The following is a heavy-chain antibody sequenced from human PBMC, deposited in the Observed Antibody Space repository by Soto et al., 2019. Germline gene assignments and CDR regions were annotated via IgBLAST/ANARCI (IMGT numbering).Heavy chain of an antibody. Sequence: QVQLVQSGAEVKKPGASVKVSCKASGYNFTSYGISWVRQAPGQGLERMGWISAYNGNTNYAQKLHFRVTMTTETSASTAYMELRSLRSDDTAVYYCARVLDYEDSSGYYYGGDYWGQGALVTVFS. D-gene: IGHD3-22*01. V-gene: IGHV1-18*01. CDR3: ARVLDYEDSSGYYYGGDY. CDR1: GYNFTSYG. CDR2: ISAYNGNT. J-gene: IGHJ4*02.